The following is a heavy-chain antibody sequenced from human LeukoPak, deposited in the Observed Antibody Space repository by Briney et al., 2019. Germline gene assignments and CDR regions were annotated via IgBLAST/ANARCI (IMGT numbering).Heavy chain of an antibody. Sequence: GESLRLSCAASGFTFSSYMMTWVRQAPGKGLEWVSSISSSSSYIYYADSVKGRFTISRDNAKNSLYLQMNSLRAEDTAVYYCARDHGYSSSLSNWGQGTLVTVSS. CDR1: GFTFSSYM. V-gene: IGHV3-21*01. D-gene: IGHD6-13*01. CDR3: ARDHGYSSSLSN. J-gene: IGHJ4*02. CDR2: ISSSSSYI.